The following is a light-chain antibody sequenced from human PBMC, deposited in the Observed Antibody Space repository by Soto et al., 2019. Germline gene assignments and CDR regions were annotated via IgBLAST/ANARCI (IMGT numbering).Light chain of an antibody. J-gene: IGLJ1*01. CDR1: SSDVGGYKN. V-gene: IGLV2-14*01. CDR3: SSYTISSSYV. CDR2: TVN. Sequence: QSALTQPASVSGSPGQSITISCTGTSSDVGGYKNVSWYQQHPGNAPKLLIYTVNNRPSGVSNRFSGSKSGNTASLTISGLQAEDEADYYCSSYTISSSYVFGTGTKLTVL.